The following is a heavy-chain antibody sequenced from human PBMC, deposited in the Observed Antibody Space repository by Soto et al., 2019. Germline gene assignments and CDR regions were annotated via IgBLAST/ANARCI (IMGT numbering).Heavy chain of an antibody. CDR2: ISSSSSYI. J-gene: IGHJ4*02. CDR3: ARDLKGLYGDYVG. V-gene: IGHV3-21*01. CDR1: GFTFSSYS. D-gene: IGHD4-17*01. Sequence: GGSLRLSCAASGFTFSSYSMNWVRQAPGKGLEWVSSISSSSSYIYYADSVKGRFTISRDNAKNSLYLQMNSLRAEDTAVYYCARDLKGLYGDYVGWGQGTLVTVSS.